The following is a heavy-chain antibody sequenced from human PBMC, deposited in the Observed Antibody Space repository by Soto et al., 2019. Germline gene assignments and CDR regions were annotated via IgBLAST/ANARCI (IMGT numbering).Heavy chain of an antibody. D-gene: IGHD2-8*01. CDR1: GYTFTRYG. CDR3: AKNGQPPYYYYGLDV. V-gene: IGHV1-18*01. Sequence: QGHLVQSGAEVKKPGTSVKVSCKASGYTFTRYGISWVRQAPGHGLEWMGWISGYNGDTNYAQNVQGRVTMTIDTSTSTAYMELRSLTSDDTAVYYCAKNGQPPYYYYGLDVWGQGTTVTVSS. J-gene: IGHJ6*02. CDR2: ISGYNGDT.